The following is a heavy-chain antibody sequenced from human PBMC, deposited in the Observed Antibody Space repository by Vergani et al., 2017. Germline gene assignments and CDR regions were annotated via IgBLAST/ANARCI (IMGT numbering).Heavy chain of an antibody. V-gene: IGHV3-30*03. CDR2: ISYDGSNK. CDR1: GFTFSSYG. Sequence: QVQLVESGGGLVQPGGSLRLSCAASGFTFSSYGMHWVRQAPGKGLEWVAVISYDGSNKYYADSVKGRFTISRDNSKNTLYLQMNSLRAEDTAVYYCAVTRWELDFDYWGQGTLVTVSS. D-gene: IGHD1-26*01. J-gene: IGHJ4*02. CDR3: AVTRWELDFDY.